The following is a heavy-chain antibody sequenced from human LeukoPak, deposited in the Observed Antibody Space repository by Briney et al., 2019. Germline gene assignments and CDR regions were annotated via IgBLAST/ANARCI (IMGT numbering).Heavy chain of an antibody. Sequence: ASVKVSCKASGGTFSSYAISWVRQAPGQGLEWMGRIIPILGIANYAQKFQGRVTITADKSTSTAYMELRSLRSGDTAVYYCARAGYYYDSSGYYYYGMDVWGQGTTVTVSS. CDR1: GGTFSSYA. CDR3: ARAGYYYDSSGYYYYGMDV. J-gene: IGHJ6*02. V-gene: IGHV1-69*04. D-gene: IGHD3-22*01. CDR2: IIPILGIA.